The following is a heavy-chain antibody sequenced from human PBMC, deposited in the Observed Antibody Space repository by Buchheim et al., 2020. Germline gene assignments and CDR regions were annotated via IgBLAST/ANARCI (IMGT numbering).Heavy chain of an antibody. CDR3: VKDERGYSGYDWVFFFGY. V-gene: IGHV3-23*01. D-gene: IGHD5-12*01. J-gene: IGHJ4*02. CDR1: GFTFSSYV. CDR2: ISGSGGST. Sequence: EVQLLESGGGLVQPGGSLRLSCAASGFTFSSYVMSWVRQAPGKGLEWVSVISGSGGSTYYADPVKGRFTISRDNSKNTLYLQMNSLRAEDTAVYYCVKDERGYSGYDWVFFFGYWGQGTL.